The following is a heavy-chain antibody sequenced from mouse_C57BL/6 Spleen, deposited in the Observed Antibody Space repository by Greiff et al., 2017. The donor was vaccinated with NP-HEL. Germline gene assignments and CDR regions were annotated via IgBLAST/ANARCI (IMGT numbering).Heavy chain of an antibody. CDR2: IRLKSDNYAT. V-gene: IGHV6-3*01. CDR3: TGIYYYYSCLYAMDY. CDR1: GFTFSNYW. Sequence: VQLKESGGGLVQPGGSMKLSCVASGFTFSNYWMNWVRQSPEKGLEWVAQIRLKSDNYATHYAETVKGTFTISRADSKSSVYLQMNNIRAEDAEIYYYTGIYYYYSCLYAMDYWGQGTSVTVSS. J-gene: IGHJ4*01. D-gene: IGHD1-1*01.